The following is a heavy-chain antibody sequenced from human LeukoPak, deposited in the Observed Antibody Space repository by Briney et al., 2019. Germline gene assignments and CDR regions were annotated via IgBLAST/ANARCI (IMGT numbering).Heavy chain of an antibody. D-gene: IGHD3-3*01. CDR2: ISAYNGNT. V-gene: IGHV1-18*01. CDR3: AREEIITIFGVVYGMDV. J-gene: IGHJ6*02. Sequence: ASVKVSCKASGYTFTSYGISWVRQAPGQGLEWMGWISAYNGNTNYAQKLQGRVTMTTDTSTSTAYMELSSLRSDDTAVYYCAREEIITIFGVVYGMDVWGQGTTVTVSS. CDR1: GYTFTSYG.